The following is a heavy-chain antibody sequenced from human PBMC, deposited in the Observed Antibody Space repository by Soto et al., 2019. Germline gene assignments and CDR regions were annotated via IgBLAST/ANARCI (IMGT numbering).Heavy chain of an antibody. J-gene: IGHJ6*02. D-gene: IGHD3-3*01. CDR3: ARGGYDFWSGYSNGMGV. CDR2: INHSGST. V-gene: IGHV4-34*01. Sequence: PSETLSLTCAVYGGSFIGYYWSWIRQPPGKGLEWIGEINHSGSTNYNPSLKSRVTISVDTSKNQFSLKLSSVTAADTAVYYCARGGYDFWSGYSNGMGVWGQGTTVTVSS. CDR1: GGSFIGYY.